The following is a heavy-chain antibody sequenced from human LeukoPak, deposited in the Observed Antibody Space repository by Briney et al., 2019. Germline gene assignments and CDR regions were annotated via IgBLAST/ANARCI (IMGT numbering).Heavy chain of an antibody. D-gene: IGHD2-15*01. Sequence: SETLSLTCTVSGGSIRSSSYYWGWIRQPPGKGPEWIGSIYYSGSTYYNPSLKSRVTMSIDTSKNQFSLILSSVTAADTAVYYCARGPGCSGGSCNPIYYYSKDVWGKGTTVTVSS. V-gene: IGHV4-39*07. CDR3: ARGPGCSGGSCNPIYYYSKDV. CDR2: IYYSGST. J-gene: IGHJ6*04. CDR1: GGSIRSSSYY.